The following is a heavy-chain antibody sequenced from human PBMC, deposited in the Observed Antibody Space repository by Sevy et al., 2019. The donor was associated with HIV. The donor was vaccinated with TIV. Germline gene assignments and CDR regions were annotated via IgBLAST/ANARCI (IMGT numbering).Heavy chain of an antibody. CDR3: ASPAMVPNYYYYYGMDV. Sequence: ASVKVSCKASGYTFTGYYMHWVRQAPGQGLEWMGWINPNSGGTNYAQKFQGRVTMTRDTSISTAYMGLSRLRSDDTAVYYCASPAMVPNYYYYYGMDVWGQGTTVTVSS. J-gene: IGHJ6*02. CDR2: INPNSGGT. CDR1: GYTFTGYY. D-gene: IGHD5-18*01. V-gene: IGHV1-2*02.